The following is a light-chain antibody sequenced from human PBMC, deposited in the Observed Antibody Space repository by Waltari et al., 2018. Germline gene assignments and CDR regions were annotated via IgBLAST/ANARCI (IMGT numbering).Light chain of an antibody. CDR3: QSYDSSLSNAV. CDR1: RPNIGAGYD. Sequence: QSVLTQPPSVSGAPGQRVSISCTGSRPNIGAGYDVNWYQQLPGTAPKLLIYGDGNRPSGVPDRFSGSKSGTSASLAITGLQAEDEADYYCQSYDSSLSNAVFGGGTQLTVL. J-gene: IGLJ7*01. V-gene: IGLV1-40*01. CDR2: GDG.